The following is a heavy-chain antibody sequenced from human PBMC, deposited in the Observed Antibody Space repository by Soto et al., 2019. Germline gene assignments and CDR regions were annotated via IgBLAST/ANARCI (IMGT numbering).Heavy chain of an antibody. J-gene: IGHJ3*02. CDR3: ARLRVGDDSDYVYDT. Sequence: QVALKESGPVLVKPTETLTLTCTVSGFSLRNPRMGVGWIRQPPGKALDWLAHIFSNDEKSYSTSLKSRLTVSKDTSKSQVVLTMANMDPVDAATYYCARLRVGDDSDYVYDTWGQGTMVTVSS. CDR2: IFSNDEK. D-gene: IGHD3-16*01. CDR1: GFSLRNPRMG. V-gene: IGHV2-26*01.